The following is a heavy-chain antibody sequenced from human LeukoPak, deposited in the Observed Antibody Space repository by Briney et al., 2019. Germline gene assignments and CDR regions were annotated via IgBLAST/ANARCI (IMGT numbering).Heavy chain of an antibody. D-gene: IGHD3-16*01. CDR3: ARGGSPRWFDP. J-gene: IGHJ5*02. CDR1: GFTFSSYS. V-gene: IGHV3-21*04. Sequence: GGSLRLSCTASGFTFSSYSLNWVRQAPGKGLEWVSSVSTGSNYIYYADSVKGRFTISRDNSKNTLYLQMNSLRAEDTAVYYCARGGSPRWFDPCGQGTLVAVSS. CDR2: VSTGSNYI.